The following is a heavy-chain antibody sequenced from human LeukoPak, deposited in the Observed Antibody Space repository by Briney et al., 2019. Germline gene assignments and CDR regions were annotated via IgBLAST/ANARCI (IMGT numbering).Heavy chain of an antibody. CDR2: ISGSGGST. D-gene: IGHD3-22*01. J-gene: IGHJ4*02. CDR1: GFTFSSYA. Sequence: GGSLRLSCAASGFTFSSYAMSWVRQAPGKGLEWVSAISGSGGSTYYADSVKGRFTISRDNSKNTLYLQMNSLRAEDTAVYYCVKGHFYDSSGYSHFDYWGQGTLVTVSS. V-gene: IGHV3-23*01. CDR3: VKGHFYDSSGYSHFDY.